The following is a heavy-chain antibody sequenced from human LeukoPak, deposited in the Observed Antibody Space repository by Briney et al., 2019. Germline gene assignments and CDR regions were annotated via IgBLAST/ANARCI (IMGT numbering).Heavy chain of an antibody. CDR3: ARVAVAGHPPWPGIDY. CDR1: GYTFTSYG. J-gene: IGHJ4*02. V-gene: IGHV1-2*06. Sequence: ASVKVSCKASGYTFTSYGISWVRQAPGQGLEWMGRINPNSGGTNYAQKFQGRVTMTRDTSISTAYMELSRLRSDDTAVYYCARVAVAGHPPWPGIDYWGQGTLVTVSS. CDR2: INPNSGGT. D-gene: IGHD6-19*01.